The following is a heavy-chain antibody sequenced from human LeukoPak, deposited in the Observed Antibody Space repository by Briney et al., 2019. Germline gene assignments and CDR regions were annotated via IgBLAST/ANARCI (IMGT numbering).Heavy chain of an antibody. CDR3: ARAGMAVAGTGGY. V-gene: IGHV1-2*06. CDR1: GYTFTGYY. CDR2: INPNSGGT. D-gene: IGHD6-19*01. J-gene: IGHJ4*02. Sequence: ASVKVSCKASGYTFTGYYMHWVRQAPGQGLEWMGRINPNSGGTNYAQKFQGRVTMTRDTSISTAYMELSRLRSDDTAVYHWARAGMAVAGTGGYWGQGTLVTVSS.